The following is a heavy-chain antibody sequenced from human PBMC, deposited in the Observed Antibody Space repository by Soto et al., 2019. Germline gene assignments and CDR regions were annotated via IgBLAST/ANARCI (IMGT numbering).Heavy chain of an antibody. CDR3: AAGGGLPRYS. CDR2: IYHSGST. V-gene: IGHV4-30-2*01. Sequence: QLQLQESGSGLVKPSQTLSLTCAVSCGSISSGGYSWSWIRQPPGKGLEWIGYIYHSGSTYYNPSLKRRVTISVDRSKNQFSMKLSSVTAADTAVYYCAAGGGLPRYSWGQGTLVTVSS. D-gene: IGHD5-12*01. J-gene: IGHJ4*02. CDR1: CGSISSGGYS.